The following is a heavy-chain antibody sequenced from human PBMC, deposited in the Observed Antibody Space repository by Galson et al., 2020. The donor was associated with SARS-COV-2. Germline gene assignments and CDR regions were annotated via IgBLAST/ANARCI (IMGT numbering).Heavy chain of an antibody. CDR2: INPNSGGT. D-gene: IGHD6-13*01. CDR3: ARDRISAPDDFDY. Sequence: ASVTVSCKASGYTFTGYYMHWVRQPPGQGLEWMGWINPNSGGTNYAQRFQGRVTMTGDTSISTAYMELRSLRSDDTAVCYCARDRISAPDDFDYWGQGTLVTVSS. CDR1: GYTFTGYY. J-gene: IGHJ4*02. V-gene: IGHV1-2*02.